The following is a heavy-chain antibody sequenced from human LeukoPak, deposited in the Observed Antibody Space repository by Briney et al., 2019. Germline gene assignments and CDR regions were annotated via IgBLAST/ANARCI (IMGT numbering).Heavy chain of an antibody. CDR1: GYTFTGYY. V-gene: IGHV1-2*02. D-gene: IGHD6-19*01. Sequence: ASVKVSCKASGYTFTGYYMHWVRQAPGQGLEWMGWINPNSGGTNYAQKFQGRVTMTRDTSISTAYMELSSLRSEDTAVYYCARGLFGGSGWYFHYYYYGMDVWGQGTTVTVSS. CDR3: ARGLFGGSGWYFHYYYYGMDV. CDR2: INPNSGGT. J-gene: IGHJ6*02.